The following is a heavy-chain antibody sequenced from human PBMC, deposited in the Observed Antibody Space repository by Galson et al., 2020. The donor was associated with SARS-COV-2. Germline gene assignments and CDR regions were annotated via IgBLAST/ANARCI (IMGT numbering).Heavy chain of an antibody. CDR1: GITFRNYP. CDR2: MSGNAVSR. J-gene: IGHJ3*02. CDR3: TRYSDNSGYYYAPARDVFDI. D-gene: IGHD3-22*01. Sequence: GGSLRLSCAASGITFRNYPMAWVRQAPGKGRDWVAGMSGNAVSRYYAGPVKGRFTISRDNSINTVYLHMSSLRPDDTAVYYCTRYSDNSGYYYAPARDVFDIWGQWTLGSVSS. V-gene: IGHV3-23*01.